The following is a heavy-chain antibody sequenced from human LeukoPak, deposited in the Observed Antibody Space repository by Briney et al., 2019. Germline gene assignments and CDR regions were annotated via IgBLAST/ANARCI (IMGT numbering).Heavy chain of an antibody. J-gene: IGHJ4*02. D-gene: IGHD2-15*01. CDR2: INHNGNVN. CDR3: ARDGGYYFDY. V-gene: IGHV3-7*03. CDR1: GFTFSSYW. Sequence: GGSLRLSCAASGFTFSSYWMNWARQAPGKGLEWVASINHNGNVNYYVDSVKGRFTISRDNAKNSLYLQMSNLRAEDTAVYFCARDGGYYFDYWGQGTLVTVSS.